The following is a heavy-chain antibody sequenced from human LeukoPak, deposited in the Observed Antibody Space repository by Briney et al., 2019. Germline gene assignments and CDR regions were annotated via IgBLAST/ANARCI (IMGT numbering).Heavy chain of an antibody. D-gene: IGHD2-2*02. V-gene: IGHV1-8*01. CDR2: MNPNSGNT. J-gene: IGHJ3*02. CDR3: AKGLGYCSSTSCYNAFDI. Sequence: ASVKVSCKASGYTFTSYDINWVRQATGQGLEWMGWMNPNSGNTGYAQKFQGRVTMTRNTSISTAYMELSSLRSEDTAVYYCAKGLGYCSSTSCYNAFDIWGQGTMVTVSS. CDR1: GYTFTSYD.